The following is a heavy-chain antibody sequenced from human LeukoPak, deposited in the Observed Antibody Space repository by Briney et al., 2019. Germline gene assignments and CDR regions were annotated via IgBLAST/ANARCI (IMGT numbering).Heavy chain of an antibody. D-gene: IGHD2-15*01. CDR3: ASAPGRYCSGGSCYSGNY. Sequence: GGSLRLSCAASGFPFSSYWMHWVRQVPGKGLLWVSRINSDGSATIYADSVRGRFTISRDNAKNTLYLQMNSLRAEDTAVYYCASAPGRYCSGGSCYSGNYWGQGTLVTVSS. CDR2: INSDGSAT. V-gene: IGHV3-74*01. CDR1: GFPFSSYW. J-gene: IGHJ4*02.